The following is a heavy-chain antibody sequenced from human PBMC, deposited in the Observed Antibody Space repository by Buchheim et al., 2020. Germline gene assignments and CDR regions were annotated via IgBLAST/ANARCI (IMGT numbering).Heavy chain of an antibody. Sequence: QVQLVESGGGLVKPGGSLRLSCAASGFTFSDWYMSWIRQAPGKGLEWVSYISPGSTSTNYADSLKGRFTISREDAKNSFNLQMNSLTAEDTAVYYCGRGHYGLDVWGQGTT. V-gene: IGHV3-11*05. CDR2: ISPGSTST. CDR1: GFTFSDWY. CDR3: GRGHYGLDV. J-gene: IGHJ6*01.